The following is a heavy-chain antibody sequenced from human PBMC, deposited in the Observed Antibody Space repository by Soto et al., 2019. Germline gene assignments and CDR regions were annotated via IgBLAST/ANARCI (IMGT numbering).Heavy chain of an antibody. Sequence: PSETLSLTCAVYGGSFSGYYWSWIRQPPGKGLEWIGEINHSGSTNYNPSLKSRVTISVDTSKNQFSLKLSSVTAADTAVYYCATFTVTTFDYWGQGTLVTVSS. CDR3: ATFTVTTFDY. D-gene: IGHD4-17*01. J-gene: IGHJ4*02. CDR2: INHSGST. CDR1: GGSFSGYY. V-gene: IGHV4-34*01.